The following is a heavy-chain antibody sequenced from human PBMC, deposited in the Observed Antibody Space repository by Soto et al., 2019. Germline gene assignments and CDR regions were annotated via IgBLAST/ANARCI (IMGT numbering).Heavy chain of an antibody. CDR3: ARVGGSTGFDY. CDR2: IYFSGST. CDR1: GGYISTYF. D-gene: IGHD6-19*01. V-gene: IGHV4-59*01. Sequence: LETLSLPSTVSGGYISTYFWAWIRQPPGKGLEWIGDIYFSGSTNYNPSLKSRVTMSVDTSKNEFSLTVTSVTTADTAVYYCARVGGSTGFDYWGQGTQVTVSS. J-gene: IGHJ4*02.